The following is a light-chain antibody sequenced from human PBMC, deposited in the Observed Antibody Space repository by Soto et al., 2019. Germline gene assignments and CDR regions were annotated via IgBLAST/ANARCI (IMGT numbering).Light chain of an antibody. J-gene: IGLJ1*01. CDR1: SSDIGGFYH. CDR3: CSYTSSSSYV. CDR2: DVS. Sequence: QSVLTQPASVSESPGQSITISCIGTSSDIGGFYHVSWHQQHPGKAPKLIIYDVSNRPSGVSNRFSGSKTGNTASLIISGLQAEDEADYYCCSYTSSSSYVFGSGTKVTVL. V-gene: IGLV2-14*03.